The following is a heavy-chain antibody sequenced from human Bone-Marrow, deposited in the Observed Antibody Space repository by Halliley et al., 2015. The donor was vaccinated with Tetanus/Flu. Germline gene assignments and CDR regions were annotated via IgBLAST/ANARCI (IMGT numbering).Heavy chain of an antibody. Sequence: TLSLTCAVSGVSLSPYFWSWIRQPPGKGLEWIGFIYYSGSTYYNPSLKSLVTISVDTSKNRFSLKLTSVTAADTAVYYCARGNYYYGSGAHFDYWGQGTLVTVSS. J-gene: IGHJ4*02. CDR2: IYYSGST. CDR3: ARGNYYYGSGAHFDY. D-gene: IGHD3-10*01. V-gene: IGHV4-59*12. CDR1: GVSLSPYF.